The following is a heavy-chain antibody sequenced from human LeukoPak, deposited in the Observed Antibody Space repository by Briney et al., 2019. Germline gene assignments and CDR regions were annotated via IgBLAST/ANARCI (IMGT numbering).Heavy chain of an antibody. CDR1: GGSFSGYY. J-gene: IGHJ4*02. V-gene: IGHV4-34*01. D-gene: IGHD3-10*01. CDR2: INHSGST. CDR3: ARDGKLYLYYFDY. Sequence: SETLSLTCAVYGGSFSGYYWSWIRQPPGKGLEWIGEINHSGSTNYNPSPKSRVTISVDTSKNQFSLKLSSVTAADTAVYYCARDGKLYLYYFDYWGQGTLVTVSS.